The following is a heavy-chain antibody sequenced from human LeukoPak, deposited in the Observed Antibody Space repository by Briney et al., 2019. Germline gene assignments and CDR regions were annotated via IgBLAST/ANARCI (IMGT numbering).Heavy chain of an antibody. Sequence: GGSLRLSCAASGFIFSNYWMYWVRQAPGRGLVRVSHINSDGSSTTYADSVKGRFTVSRDNAKNMLYLEMNSLSAEDTAVYYCARVGSNCGGDCYPYAFDVWGQGTVVTVSS. CDR2: INSDGSST. CDR1: GFIFSNYW. CDR3: ARVGSNCGGDCYPYAFDV. D-gene: IGHD2-21*02. J-gene: IGHJ3*01. V-gene: IGHV3-74*01.